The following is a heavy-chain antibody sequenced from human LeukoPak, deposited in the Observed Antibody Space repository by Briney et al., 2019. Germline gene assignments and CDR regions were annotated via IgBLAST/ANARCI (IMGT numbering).Heavy chain of an antibody. V-gene: IGHV4-59*12. CDR1: GGSISSYY. D-gene: IGHD1-7*01. Sequence: SETLSLTCTVSGGSISSYYWSWIRQPPGKGLEWIGYIHFSGSTDYNPSLKSRVTISVDTSKNQFSLKLSSVTAADTAVYYCARTFNWNYEDYWGQGTLVTVSS. CDR3: ARTFNWNYEDY. J-gene: IGHJ4*02. CDR2: IHFSGST.